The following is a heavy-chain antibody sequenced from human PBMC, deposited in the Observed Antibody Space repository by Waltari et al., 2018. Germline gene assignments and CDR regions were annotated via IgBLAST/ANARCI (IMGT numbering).Heavy chain of an antibody. J-gene: IGHJ4*02. D-gene: IGHD1-26*01. Sequence: EMQLVESGGGLVQPGGSLRLSCVASGFTFSSYWMHWVRQAPEKGLVWVARINSDGITTNYADSVKGRFTISRDNAKHTVYLQMNSLRAEDTALYYCVKDLSYSGSFWGQGTPVTVSS. CDR1: GFTFSSYW. CDR3: VKDLSYSGSF. CDR2: INSDGITT. V-gene: IGHV3-74*01.